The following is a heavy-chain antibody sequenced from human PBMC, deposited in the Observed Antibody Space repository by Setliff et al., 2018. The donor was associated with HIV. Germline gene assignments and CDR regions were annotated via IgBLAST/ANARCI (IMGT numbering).Heavy chain of an antibody. Sequence: LRLSCAASGFTFRSFDMHWVRQAPGKGLEWVSCIGTLSDTYYPNSVKGRFTISRDNAKNSLYLQMDGLRAGDTAVYYCARDASISSPYDAFDIWGQGTMVTVSS. D-gene: IGHD6-6*01. CDR3: ARDASISSPYDAFDI. CDR2: IGTLSDT. CDR1: GFTFRSFD. V-gene: IGHV3-13*01. J-gene: IGHJ3*02.